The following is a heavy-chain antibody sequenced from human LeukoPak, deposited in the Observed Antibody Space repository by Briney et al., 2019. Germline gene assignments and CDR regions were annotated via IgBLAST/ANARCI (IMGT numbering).Heavy chain of an antibody. CDR3: ARGSHSNCGGDCYYVWFDY. J-gene: IGHJ4*02. CDR1: GGSISSYY. V-gene: IGHV4-59*08. Sequence: PSETLSLTCTVSGGSISSYYWSWIRQPPGKGLEWIGYIYYSGSTYYNPSLKSRVTISVDTSKNQFSLKLSSVTAADTAVYYCARGSHSNCGGDCYYVWFDYWGQGTLVTVSS. D-gene: IGHD2-21*01. CDR2: IYYSGST.